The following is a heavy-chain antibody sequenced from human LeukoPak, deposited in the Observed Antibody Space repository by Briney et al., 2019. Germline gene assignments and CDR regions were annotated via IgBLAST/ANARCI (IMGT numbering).Heavy chain of an antibody. V-gene: IGHV1-8*01. CDR2: MNPNSGNT. Sequence: ASVKVSCKASGYTFTSYDINWVRQATGQGLEWMGWMNPNSGNTGYAQKFQGRVTMTRNTYISTAYMELSSLRSEDTAVYYCAREWTVTTSYYYYYYMDVWGKGTTVIVSS. CDR3: AREWTVTTSYYYYYYMDV. D-gene: IGHD4-17*01. CDR1: GYTFTSYD. J-gene: IGHJ6*03.